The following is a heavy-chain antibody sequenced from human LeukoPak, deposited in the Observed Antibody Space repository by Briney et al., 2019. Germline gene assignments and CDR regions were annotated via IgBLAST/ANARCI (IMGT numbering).Heavy chain of an antibody. CDR1: GYTFTGYY. CDR2: INPNSGGT. Sequence: GASVKVSCKASGYTFTGYYMHWVRQAPGQGLEWMGRINPNSGGTNYAQKFQGRVTMTRDTSISTAYMELSRLRSDDTAVYYCARDPSSYYYDSSGYVTTDYWGQGTLVTVSS. D-gene: IGHD3-22*01. CDR3: ARDPSSYYYDSSGYVTTDY. V-gene: IGHV1-2*06. J-gene: IGHJ4*02.